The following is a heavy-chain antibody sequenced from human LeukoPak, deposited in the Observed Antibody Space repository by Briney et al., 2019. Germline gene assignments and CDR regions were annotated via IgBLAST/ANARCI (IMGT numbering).Heavy chain of an antibody. CDR3: ARFISRSWFDY. CDR1: GFTFSSYA. J-gene: IGHJ4*02. D-gene: IGHD6-13*01. V-gene: IGHV3-53*01. Sequence: GGSLRLSCAASGFTFSSYAMSWVRQAPGKGLEWVSVIYSGGSTYYADSVKGRFTISRDNSKNTLYLQMNSLFAEDTAVYYCARFISRSWFDYWGQGTLVTVSS. CDR2: IYSGGST.